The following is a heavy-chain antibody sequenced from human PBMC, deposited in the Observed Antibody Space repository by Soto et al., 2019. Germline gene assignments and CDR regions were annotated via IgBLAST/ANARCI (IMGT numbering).Heavy chain of an antibody. CDR2: INHSGST. D-gene: IGHD4-17*01. Sequence: SETLSLTCAVYGGSFSGYYWSWIRQPPGKGLEWIGEINHSGSTNYNPSLKSRVTISVDTSKNQFSLRLSSVTAADTAVYYCARRVSRMATVTRGACDIWGQGTMVTVSS. CDR3: ARRVSRMATVTRGACDI. V-gene: IGHV4-34*01. CDR1: GGSFSGYY. J-gene: IGHJ3*02.